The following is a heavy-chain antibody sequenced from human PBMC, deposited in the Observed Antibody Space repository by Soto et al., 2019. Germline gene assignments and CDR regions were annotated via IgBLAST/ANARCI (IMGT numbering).Heavy chain of an antibody. CDR1: GVSFNSDNYY. CDR2: IYNTRST. Sequence: QVQLQESGPGLVKPSETLSLTCTVSGVSFNSDNYYWSWIRQPPGKGLEWIGHIYNTRSTTYNPSLKSRVTISLDTSRNHFSLSLNSVTAADTAVFYCATEYSNSPEAFDFWGRGTLVTVSS. V-gene: IGHV4-61*03. CDR3: ATEYSNSPEAFDF. J-gene: IGHJ4*02. D-gene: IGHD6-6*01.